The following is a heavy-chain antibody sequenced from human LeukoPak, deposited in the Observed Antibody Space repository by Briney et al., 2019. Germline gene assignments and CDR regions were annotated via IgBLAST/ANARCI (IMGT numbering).Heavy chain of an antibody. J-gene: IGHJ4*02. D-gene: IGHD1-26*01. CDR3: VKDSPPRYSGSPPAY. CDR1: GFTFSSYW. V-gene: IGHV3-7*03. CDR2: INKDGGEK. Sequence: GGSLRLSCAASGFTFSSYWMSWVRQAPGKGLEWVANINKDGGEKYYVDSVKGRFTISRDNAKNSLYLQMNSLRADDAAVYYCVKDSPPRYSGSPPAYWGQGTLVTVSS.